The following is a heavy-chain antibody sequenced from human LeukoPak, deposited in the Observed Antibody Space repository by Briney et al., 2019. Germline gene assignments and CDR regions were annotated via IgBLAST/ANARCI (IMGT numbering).Heavy chain of an antibody. Sequence: SETLSLTCTVSGGSVSSGSYYWSWIRQPPGKGLEWIGYIYYSGSTNYNPSLKSRVTISVDTSKNQFSLKLSSVTAADTAVYYCARAVVLYYDGSGYSTRFDYWGQGTLVTVSS. CDR2: IYYSGST. CDR1: GGSVSSGSYY. J-gene: IGHJ4*02. D-gene: IGHD3-22*01. CDR3: ARAVVLYYDGSGYSTRFDY. V-gene: IGHV4-61*01.